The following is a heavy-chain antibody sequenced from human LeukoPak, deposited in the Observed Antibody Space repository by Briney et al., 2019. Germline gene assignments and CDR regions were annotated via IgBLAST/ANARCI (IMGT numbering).Heavy chain of an antibody. J-gene: IGHJ4*02. CDR3: ARDYYDSSGSTIAGF. D-gene: IGHD3-22*01. Sequence: PGGSLRLSCAASGFTFSKYCMRWVRQAPGKGLEWVANIQQDGSEKYYVDSVKGRFTISRDNAKNSLYLQMNSLRAEDTAVYYCARDYYDSSGSTIAGFWGQGTLVTVSS. V-gene: IGHV3-7*01. CDR1: GFTFSKYC. CDR2: IQQDGSEK.